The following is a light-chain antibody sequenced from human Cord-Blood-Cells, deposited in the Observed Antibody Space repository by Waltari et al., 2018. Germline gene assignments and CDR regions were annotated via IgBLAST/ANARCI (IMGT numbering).Light chain of an antibody. Sequence: QSALTQPASVSGSPGQSITISSPGTSSDVGGYNYVSWYQQPPGKAPKLMIYDVSNRPSGVSNRCSGSKSGNTASLTISGLQAEDEADYYCSSYTSSSTVVFGGGTKLTVL. V-gene: IGLV2-14*01. CDR2: DVS. CDR3: SSYTSSSTVV. J-gene: IGLJ2*01. CDR1: SSDVGGYNY.